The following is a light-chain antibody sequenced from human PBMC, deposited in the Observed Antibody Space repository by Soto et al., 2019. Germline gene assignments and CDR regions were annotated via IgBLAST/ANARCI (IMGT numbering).Light chain of an antibody. CDR3: CSYAGSYTL. Sequence: QSALTQPRSVSGSPGQSVTISCTGTSSDVGGYNYVSWYQQHPGKAPKLMIYDVSKRPSGVPDRFSGSKSGNTASPTISGLQAEDEADYYCCSYAGSYTLFGTGTKVTVL. V-gene: IGLV2-11*01. CDR1: SSDVGGYNY. CDR2: DVS. J-gene: IGLJ1*01.